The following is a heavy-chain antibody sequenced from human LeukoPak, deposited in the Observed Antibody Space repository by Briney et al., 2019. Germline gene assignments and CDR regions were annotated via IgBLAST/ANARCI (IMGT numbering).Heavy chain of an antibody. D-gene: IGHD3-10*01. CDR2: ISWNSGII. CDR3: AKDYGSGSYKRGFDH. CDR1: GFTFDDYA. V-gene: IGHV3-9*01. Sequence: SLRLSCAASGFTFDDYAMHWVRQAPGKGLEWVSGISWNSGIIAYSDSVRGRFTISRDNAKHSLYLQMNSLRTGDTALYYCAKDYGSGSYKRGFDHWGQGTLVTVSS. J-gene: IGHJ4*02.